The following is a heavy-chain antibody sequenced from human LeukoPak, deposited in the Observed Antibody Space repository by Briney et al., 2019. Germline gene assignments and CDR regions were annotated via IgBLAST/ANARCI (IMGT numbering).Heavy chain of an antibody. V-gene: IGHV2-5*01. Sequence: KESGPTLVKPTQTLTLTCTFSGFSLRTSGVGVGGIRQLPGKALEWLALIYWNDDKRYSPSLKSRLTITKDTSKNQVVLTMTNMDPVDTATYYCAHGDRIAVAGVGFDYWGQGTLVTVSS. D-gene: IGHD6-19*01. CDR1: GFSLRTSGVG. CDR3: AHGDRIAVAGVGFDY. CDR2: IYWNDDK. J-gene: IGHJ4*02.